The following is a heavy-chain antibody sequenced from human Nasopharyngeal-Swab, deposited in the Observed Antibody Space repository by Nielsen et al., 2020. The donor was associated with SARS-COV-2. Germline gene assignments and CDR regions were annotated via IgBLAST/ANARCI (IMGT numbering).Heavy chain of an antibody. CDR2: ISGDGGRT. Sequence: GESLKISCAASEFTFDDYAMHWVRQAPGKGLEWVSLISGDGGRTYYADSVKGRFTISRDNSKNTLYLQMNSLRAEDTAVYYCATDINPPFLEWLLSEPAFDYWGQGTLVTVSS. CDR1: EFTFDDYA. V-gene: IGHV3-43*02. J-gene: IGHJ4*02. CDR3: ATDINPPFLEWLLSEPAFDY. D-gene: IGHD3-3*02.